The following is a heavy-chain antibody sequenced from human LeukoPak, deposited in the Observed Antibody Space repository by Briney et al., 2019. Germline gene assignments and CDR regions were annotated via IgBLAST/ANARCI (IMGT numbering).Heavy chain of an antibody. Sequence: GGSLRLSCAASGFTFSSYGMHWVRQAPGKGLEWVAIIWYDGSNKYYADSVKGRFTISRDNSKNTLYLQMNSLRAEVTAVYYCARDMWAPKWYFDLWGRGTLVTVSS. V-gene: IGHV3-33*01. CDR1: GFTFSSYG. CDR2: IWYDGSNK. D-gene: IGHD1-26*01. J-gene: IGHJ2*01. CDR3: ARDMWAPKWYFDL.